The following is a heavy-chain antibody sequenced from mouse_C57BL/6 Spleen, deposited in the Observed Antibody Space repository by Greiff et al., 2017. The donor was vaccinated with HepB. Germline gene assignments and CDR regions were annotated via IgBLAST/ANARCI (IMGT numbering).Heavy chain of an antibody. V-gene: IGHV1-15*01. J-gene: IGHJ2*01. D-gene: IGHD2-3*01. CDR2: IDPETGGT. Sequence: VQLQQSGAELVRPGASVTLSCKASGYTFTDYEMHWVKQTPVHGLEWIGAIDPETGGTAYNQKFKGKAILTADKSSSTAYMELRSLTSEDSAVYYCTRSSLYDGYLYYFDYWGQGTTLTVSS. CDR1: GYTFTDYE. CDR3: TRSSLYDGYLYYFDY.